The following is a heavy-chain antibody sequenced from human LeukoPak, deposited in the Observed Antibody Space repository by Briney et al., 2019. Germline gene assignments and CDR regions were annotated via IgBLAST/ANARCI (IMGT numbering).Heavy chain of an antibody. Sequence: PSETLSLTCTVSGGSISNYFWSWIRQPPGKGLEWIGFITYGGNTDHNPSLKSRVTISVDASKNQFSLKLTSVTAADTAVYYCVRHTTSGWYQVVYWGQGTLVTVSS. J-gene: IGHJ4*02. CDR1: GGSISNYF. CDR3: VRHTTSGWYQVVY. V-gene: IGHV4-59*01. CDR2: ITYGGNT. D-gene: IGHD6-19*01.